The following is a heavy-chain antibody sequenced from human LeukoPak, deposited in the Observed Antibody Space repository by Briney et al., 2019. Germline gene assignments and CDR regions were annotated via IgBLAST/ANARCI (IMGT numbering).Heavy chain of an antibody. CDR3: ARASYSYDINGWVPFDY. CDR1: GGSISSSSYY. CDR2: IYYSGST. J-gene: IGHJ4*02. V-gene: IGHV4-39*07. Sequence: SETLSLTCTVSGGSISSSSYYWGWIRQPPGKGLEWIESIYYSGSTYYNPSLKSRVTISGDTSKNQFSLRLSSVTAADTAVYYCARASYSYDINGWVPFDYWGQGTLVTVSS. D-gene: IGHD3-22*01.